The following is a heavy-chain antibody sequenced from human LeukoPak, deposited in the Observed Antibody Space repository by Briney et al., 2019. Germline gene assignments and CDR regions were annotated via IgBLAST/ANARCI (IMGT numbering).Heavy chain of an antibody. V-gene: IGHV4-31*03. CDR2: IYYSGST. CDR1: GGSISSGGYY. D-gene: IGHD3-9*01. Sequence: SETLSLTCTVSGGSISSGGYYWSWIRQHPGKGLEWIGYIYYSGSTYYNPSLKSRVTISVGTSKNQFSLKLSSVTAADTAVYYCARGANDILTGYYLFDYWGQGTLVTVSS. CDR3: ARGANDILTGYYLFDY. J-gene: IGHJ4*02.